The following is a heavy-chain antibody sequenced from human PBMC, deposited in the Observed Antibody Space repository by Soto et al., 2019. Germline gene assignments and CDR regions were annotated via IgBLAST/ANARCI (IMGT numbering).Heavy chain of an antibody. V-gene: IGHV1-3*01. J-gene: IGHJ4*02. D-gene: IGHD3-9*01. CDR2: IDPGNGNT. CDR1: GYTFTGNA. CDR3: ARSETGYSRFDY. Sequence: QVQLVQSGAEVKNPGASVKVSCRASGYTFTGNAIHWIRQAPGQRLEWIGKIDPGNGNTKYSQNFQGRVTITRDTSGTAAYMELNTLGSEDTSLYSCARSETGYSRFDYWGQGTLVTVSS.